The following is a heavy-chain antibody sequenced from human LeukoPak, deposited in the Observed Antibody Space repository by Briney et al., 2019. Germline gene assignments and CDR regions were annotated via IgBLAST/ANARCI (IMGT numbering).Heavy chain of an antibody. V-gene: IGHV4-4*09. CDR2: IYTSGST. D-gene: IGHD6-6*01. CDR3: ARQQLVRSPYFDY. J-gene: IGHJ4*02. CDR1: GGCLSSYY. Sequence: SETLSLTCTVCGGCLSSYYWSWMRQPPGKGLEWIGYIYTSGSTNYNPSLKSRVTISVDTSKNQFSLKLSSVTAADTAVYYCARQQLVRSPYFDYWGQGTLVTVSS.